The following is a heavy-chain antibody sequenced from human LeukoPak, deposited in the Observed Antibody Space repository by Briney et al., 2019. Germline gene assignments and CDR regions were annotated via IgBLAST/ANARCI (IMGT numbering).Heavy chain of an antibody. CDR2: IYPGDSDT. J-gene: IGHJ5*02. CDR3: ARHLVVAGVNWFDP. V-gene: IGHV5-51*01. D-gene: IGHD2-15*01. Sequence: GESLKISCKVSGYSFTNYWIGWVRQMPGKGLEWMGIIYPGDSDTKYSPSFQGQVTISADKSISTTYLRWSSLTASDTAMYYCARHLVVAGVNWFDPWGQGTLVTVSS. CDR1: GYSFTNYW.